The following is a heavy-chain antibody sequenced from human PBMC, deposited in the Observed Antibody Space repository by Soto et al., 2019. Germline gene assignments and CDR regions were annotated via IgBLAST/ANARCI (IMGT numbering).Heavy chain of an antibody. D-gene: IGHD3-10*01. J-gene: IGHJ4*02. CDR3: VLWPPYYFDY. CDR2: ISGSGGST. V-gene: IGHV3-23*01. CDR1: GFTFSSYA. Sequence: GGSLRLSCAASGFTFSSYAMIWVRQATGKGLEWVSAISGSGGSTYYADSVKGRFTISRDNSKNTLYLQMNSLRAEDTAVYYCVLWPPYYFDYWGQGTLVTVSS.